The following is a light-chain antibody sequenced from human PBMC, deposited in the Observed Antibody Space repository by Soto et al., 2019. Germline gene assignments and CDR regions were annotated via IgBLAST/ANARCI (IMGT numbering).Light chain of an antibody. CDR2: GAS. J-gene: IGKJ3*01. CDR3: QKYNNVPFP. V-gene: IGKV1-27*01. CDR1: QDISTH. Sequence: DIQMTQSPSSLSASVGDRVTITCRASQDISTHLAWYQQRPGKVPRLLIFGASTLQSGVPSRFIGSGSGTDFTLSICSLQPEDVATYYCQKYNNVPFPFGPGTTVDLK.